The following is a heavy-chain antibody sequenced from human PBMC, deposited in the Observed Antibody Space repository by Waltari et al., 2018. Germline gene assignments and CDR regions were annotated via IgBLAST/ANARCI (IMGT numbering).Heavy chain of an antibody. CDR2: ITSSGGDT. CDR3: AREKSSWLPTY. V-gene: IGHV3-23*01. J-gene: IGHJ4*02. Sequence: EVQLLESGGGLVQPGGSLKLSVPASGFSFTSYFMSWVRQAPGKGLEWVAGITSSGGDTAYADSVKGRFTISRDNSNNTLFLQMSSLSAEDTAVYYCAREKSSWLPTYWGQGTLVTVSS. D-gene: IGHD2-2*01. CDR1: GFSFTSYF.